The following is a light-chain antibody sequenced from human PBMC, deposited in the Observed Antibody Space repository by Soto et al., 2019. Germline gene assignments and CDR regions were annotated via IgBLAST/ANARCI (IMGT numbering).Light chain of an antibody. J-gene: IGLJ1*01. CDR1: SSDVGGYNY. V-gene: IGLV2-14*01. Sequence: QSALTQPASVSGSPGQSITISCTGTSSDVGGYNYVSWYQQHPGKAPKLMIYEVSHRPSGVSNRFSGSKSGNAASLTISGLQAEDEADYYCSSYTSSQRVFGTGTKLTVL. CDR2: EVS. CDR3: SSYTSSQRV.